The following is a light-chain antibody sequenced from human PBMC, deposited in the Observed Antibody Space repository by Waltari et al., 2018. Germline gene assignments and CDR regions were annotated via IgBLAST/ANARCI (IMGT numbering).Light chain of an antibody. Sequence: ELLITQSPATLSGSEGESATLSCRAIQSVNSNLAWYQQKPGQAPRLLIYGASTRATGIPARFSGSGSGTEFTLTISSLQSEDFAVYYCQQYNNWPFTFGPGTKVDIK. CDR3: QQYNNWPFT. CDR2: GAS. CDR1: QSVNSN. J-gene: IGKJ3*01. V-gene: IGKV3-15*01.